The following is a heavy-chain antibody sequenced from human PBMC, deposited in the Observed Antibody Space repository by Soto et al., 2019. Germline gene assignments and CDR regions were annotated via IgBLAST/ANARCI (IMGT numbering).Heavy chain of an antibody. CDR2: ISGGGHTT. CDR3: ANDVFGSECYSSSDS. D-gene: IGHD2-21*01. V-gene: IGHV3-23*01. J-gene: IGHJ4*02. CDR1: GFTFSNYA. Sequence: EVQLLESGGGLVQPGGSLRLSCAASGFTFSNYAMRWVRQAPGKGLEWVSSISGGGHTTYYAYSVKGRFSISRDNSKNTLSLQMNPLRAEDTALYYCANDVFGSECYSSSDSWGQGTLVTVSP.